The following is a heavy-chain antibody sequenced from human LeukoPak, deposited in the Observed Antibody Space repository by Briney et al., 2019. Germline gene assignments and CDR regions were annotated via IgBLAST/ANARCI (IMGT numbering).Heavy chain of an antibody. J-gene: IGHJ6*02. V-gene: IGHV1-8*01. CDR3: ASQRWELLLGTYYYDGMDV. D-gene: IGHD1-26*01. CDR2: MNPNSGNT. Sequence: ASVKVSCKASGYTFTNYDLNWVRQATGLGLEWMGWMNPNSGNTGYAHKFQDRVSMTRDTSISTAYLELSSLRSEDTAIYYCASQRWELLLGTYYYDGMDVWGQGTTVTVSS. CDR1: GYTFTNYD.